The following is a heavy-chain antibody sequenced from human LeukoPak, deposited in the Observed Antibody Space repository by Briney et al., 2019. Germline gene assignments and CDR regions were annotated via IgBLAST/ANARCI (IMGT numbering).Heavy chain of an antibody. J-gene: IGHJ3*02. CDR2: ISAYNGNT. D-gene: IGHD4-23*01. Sequence: ASVKVSCKASGYTFTSYGISWVRQAPGQGLEWMGWISAYNGNTNYAQKFQGRVTITADESTSTAYMELSSLRSEDTAVYYCARAPTDYGGNSSRDAFDIWGQGTMVTVSS. CDR3: ARAPTDYGGNSSRDAFDI. V-gene: IGHV1-18*01. CDR1: GYTFTSYG.